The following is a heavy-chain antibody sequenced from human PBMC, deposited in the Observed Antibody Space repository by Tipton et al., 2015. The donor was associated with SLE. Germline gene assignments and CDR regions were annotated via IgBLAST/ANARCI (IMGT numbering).Heavy chain of an antibody. J-gene: IGHJ6*02. CDR2: IKQDGSEK. CDR3: GTTSTDYGMDA. CDR1: GFTFSTYW. D-gene: IGHD2-8*02. Sequence: SLRLSCAASGFTFSTYWMSWVRQAPGKGLEWVANIKQDGSEKYYVDSVKGRFTISRDNAKNSLYLQMNSLRAEDTAVYYCGTTSTDYGMDAWGQGTTITVSS. V-gene: IGHV3-7*02.